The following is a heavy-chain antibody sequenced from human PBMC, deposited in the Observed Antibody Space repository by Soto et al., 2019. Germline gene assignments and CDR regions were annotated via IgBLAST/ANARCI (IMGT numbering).Heavy chain of an antibody. Sequence: PSETLSLTCTVSGGSISSYYWSWIRQPPGKGLEWIGYIYYSGSTNYNPSLKSRVTISVDTSKNQFSLKLSSVTAADTAVYYCARANYDILTGRHDAFDIWGQGTMVTVSS. CDR3: ARANYDILTGRHDAFDI. J-gene: IGHJ3*02. CDR2: IYYSGST. CDR1: GGSISSYY. D-gene: IGHD3-9*01. V-gene: IGHV4-59*12.